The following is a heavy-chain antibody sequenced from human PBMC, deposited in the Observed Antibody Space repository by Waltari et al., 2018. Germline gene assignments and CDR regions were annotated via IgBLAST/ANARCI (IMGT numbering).Heavy chain of an antibody. Sequence: QVHLVESGGGVVQSGKSLRLSCAASGFTIKDFAMHWVRQAPGQGLEWVSFLASAGTNKYYADSAKGRFTISRDNSGGTLYLQMNSLSPQDTAIYFCARGDCSSTSCYSLESWGHGTLVTVS. D-gene: IGHD2-2*01. CDR3: ARGDCSSTSCYSLES. J-gene: IGHJ1*01. CDR1: GFTIKDFA. V-gene: IGHV3-30*01. CDR2: LASAGTNK.